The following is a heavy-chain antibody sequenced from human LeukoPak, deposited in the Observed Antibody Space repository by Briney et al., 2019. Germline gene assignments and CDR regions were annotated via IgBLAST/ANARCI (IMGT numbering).Heavy chain of an antibody. V-gene: IGHV3-7*03. J-gene: IGHJ4*02. CDR1: GFTFSSHW. Sequence: GGSLRLSCVDSGFTFSSHWMSWVRQAPGKGLEWVANINQGEGEKYYVDSVKGRFTISRDNAKKSLFLQMNSLRAEDTAVYYWARGRVIAGTTAYYFDYWGQGTLVTVSS. CDR3: ARGRVIAGTTAYYFDY. CDR2: INQGEGEK. D-gene: IGHD1-26*01.